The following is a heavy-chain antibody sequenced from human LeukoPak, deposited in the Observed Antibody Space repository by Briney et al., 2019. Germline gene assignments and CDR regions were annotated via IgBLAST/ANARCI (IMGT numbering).Heavy chain of an antibody. D-gene: IGHD3-3*01. J-gene: IGHJ4*02. CDR2: ISWNSGSI. V-gene: IGHV3-9*01. CDR1: GFTVSSNY. CDR3: AKDIGGSGRDFDY. Sequence: GGSLRLSCAASGFTVSSNYMSWVRQAPGKGLEWASGISWNSGSIGYADSVKGRFTISRDNAKNSLYLQMNSLRAEDTALYCCAKDIGGSGRDFDYWGQGTLVTVSS.